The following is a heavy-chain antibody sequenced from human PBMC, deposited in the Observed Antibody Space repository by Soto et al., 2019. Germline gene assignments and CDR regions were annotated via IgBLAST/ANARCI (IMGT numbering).Heavy chain of an antibody. CDR1: GFTFSDYY. CDR3: ARDRTSVGATDY. V-gene: IGHV3-11*06. CDR2: ISSSSSYT. D-gene: IGHD1-26*01. Sequence: GGSLRLSCAASGFTFSDYYMSWIRQAPGKGLEWVSYISSSSSYTNYADSVKGRFTISRDNAKNSLYLQMNSLRAEDTAVYYCARDRTSVGATDYWGQGTLVTVSS. J-gene: IGHJ4*02.